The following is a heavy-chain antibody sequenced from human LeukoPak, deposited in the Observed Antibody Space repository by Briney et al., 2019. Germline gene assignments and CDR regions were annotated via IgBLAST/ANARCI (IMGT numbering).Heavy chain of an antibody. Sequence: PSETLSLTCTVSGGSISSYYWSWIRQPPGKGLEWIGYIYYSGSTNYNPSLRSRVTISVDTSKNQFSLKLSSVTAADTAVYYCARVLGYCSDGGCSEYFQHWGQGTLVTVSS. CDR3: ARVLGYCSDGGCSEYFQH. J-gene: IGHJ1*01. D-gene: IGHD2-15*01. V-gene: IGHV4-59*01. CDR2: IYYSGST. CDR1: GGSISSYY.